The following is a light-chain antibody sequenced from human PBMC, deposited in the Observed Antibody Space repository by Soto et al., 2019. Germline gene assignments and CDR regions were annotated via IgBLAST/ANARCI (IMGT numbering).Light chain of an antibody. CDR3: QQYSDYSAHGLT. CDR2: DAS. J-gene: IGKJ4*01. CDR1: QPVITS. V-gene: IGKV1-5*01. Sequence: DIQLTQSPSALSASIGDRVTITCRASQPVITSLAWYQHKPGEAPKLLIYDASILQTGVPSRFSGYASGTEFTLPITRVQPDDFATYYCQQYSDYSAHGLTFGGGTKVAIK.